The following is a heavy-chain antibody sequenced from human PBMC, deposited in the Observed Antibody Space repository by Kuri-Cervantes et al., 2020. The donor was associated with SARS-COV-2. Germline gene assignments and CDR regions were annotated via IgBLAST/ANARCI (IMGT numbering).Heavy chain of an antibody. V-gene: IGHV1-3*01. CDR3: ARASSGYDLDIDY. D-gene: IGHD5-12*01. J-gene: IGHJ4*02. CDR1: GYTFTSYA. CDR2: INAGNGNT. Sequence: ASVKVSCKASGYTFTSYAMHWVRQAPGQRLEWMGWINAGNGNTKYSQKFQGRVTITRDTSTSTAYMELSSLRSEDTAVYYCARASSGYDLDIDYWGQGTLVTVSS.